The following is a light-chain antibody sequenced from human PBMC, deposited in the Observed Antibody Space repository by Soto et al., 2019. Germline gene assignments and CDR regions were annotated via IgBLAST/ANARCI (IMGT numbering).Light chain of an antibody. CDR1: QSVDSN. CDR2: GVY. Sequence: EILMTRSPATLSVSPGERVTLSCRASQSVDSNLAWYQHKPGQAPRLLISGVYSRATGIPDRFSGRGSGTDFTLTINRLEPEDFALYYCQQYGTSPITFGQGTRLEIK. CDR3: QQYGTSPIT. V-gene: IGKV3-20*01. J-gene: IGKJ5*01.